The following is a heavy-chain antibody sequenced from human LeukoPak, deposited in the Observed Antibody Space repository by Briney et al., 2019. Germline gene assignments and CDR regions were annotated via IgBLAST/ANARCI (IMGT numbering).Heavy chain of an antibody. J-gene: IGHJ4*02. CDR3: AARGYSYGYSATHPGY. CDR1: GGSISSSSYY. V-gene: IGHV4-39*07. Sequence: SETLSLTCTVSGGSISSSSYYWGWIRQPPGKGLEWIGEINHSGSTNYNPSLKSRVTISVDTSKNQFSLKLSSVTAADTAVYYCAARGYSYGYSATHPGYWGQGTLVTVSS. D-gene: IGHD5-18*01. CDR2: INHSGST.